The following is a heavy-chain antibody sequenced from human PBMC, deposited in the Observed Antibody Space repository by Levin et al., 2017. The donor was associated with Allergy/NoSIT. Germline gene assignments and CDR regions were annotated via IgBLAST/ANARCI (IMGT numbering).Heavy chain of an antibody. CDR3: AVPYSSGSTAYYFDY. Sequence: GGSLRLSCAASGFTFSNFAMHWVRQAPGKGLEWVAVISCDGSKKYYADSVKGRFTISRDNSKNTLYLQMNSLRAEDTAVYYCAVPYSSGSTAYYFDYWGPGTLVTVSS. CDR2: ISCDGSKK. J-gene: IGHJ4*02. V-gene: IGHV3-30-3*01. CDR1: GFTFSNFA. D-gene: IGHD6-19*01.